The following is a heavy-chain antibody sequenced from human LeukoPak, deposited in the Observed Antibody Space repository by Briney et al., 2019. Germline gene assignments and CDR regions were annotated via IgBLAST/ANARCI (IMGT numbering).Heavy chain of an antibody. Sequence: ASVKVSCKASGYTFTSYGISWVRQAPGQGLEWMGWISAYNGNTNYAQKLQGRVTMTTDTSTSTAYMELRSLRSDDTAVYYCARDREGYFDWLFDYWGQGTLVTVSS. J-gene: IGHJ4*02. CDR3: ARDREGYFDWLFDY. D-gene: IGHD3-9*01. CDR1: GYTFTSYG. CDR2: ISAYNGNT. V-gene: IGHV1-18*01.